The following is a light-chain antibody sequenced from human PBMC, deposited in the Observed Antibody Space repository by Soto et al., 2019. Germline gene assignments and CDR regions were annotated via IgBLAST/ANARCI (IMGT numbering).Light chain of an antibody. J-gene: IGLJ2*01. CDR2: AVN. V-gene: IGLV2-11*01. CDR1: SSDVGAYYY. Sequence: QSALTQPRSVSGSPGQSVTLSCAGTSSDVGAYYYVSWYQQHPGKAPKLMLYAVNERPSGVPDRFSGSKSGNTASLTISGLQAEDDADYDCCSYAGGYTHVVFGGGTMLTVL. CDR3: CSYAGGYTHVV.